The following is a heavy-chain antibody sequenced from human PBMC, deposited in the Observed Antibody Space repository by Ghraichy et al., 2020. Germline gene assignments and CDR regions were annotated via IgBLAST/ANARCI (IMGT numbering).Heavy chain of an antibody. CDR1: GFTFSGYW. CDR3: ARDIKYWSGYYNGMDV. J-gene: IGHJ6*04. D-gene: IGHD3-3*01. Sequence: GESLNISCAASGFTFSGYWMHWVRQAPGKGLVLVSRINTDGSTTTYADSVKGRFTITRDNAKNTLYLQMNSLRAEDTAVYYCARDIKYWSGYYNGMDVWGVGTTVTVSS. CDR2: INTDGSTT. V-gene: IGHV3-74*01.